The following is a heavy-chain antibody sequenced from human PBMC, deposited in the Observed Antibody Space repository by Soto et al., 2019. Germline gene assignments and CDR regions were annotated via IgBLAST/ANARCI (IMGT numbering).Heavy chain of an antibody. D-gene: IGHD2-8*01. CDR1: GDSLRRGFHH. CDR2: IDTNVDT. J-gene: IGHJ4*02. V-gene: IGHV4-31*03. Sequence: QVQLQESGSGLLKPSQTLSLDCSVSGDSLRRGFHHWSWIRQTPGKALQLIGYIDTNVDTHYDPSLRNRLNMSIVTTESRFSLKVTSVTAADTAVYYCARGTVYYCPNDKCGFVFDHWGQGALVTVTS. CDR3: ARGTVYYCPNDKCGFVFDH.